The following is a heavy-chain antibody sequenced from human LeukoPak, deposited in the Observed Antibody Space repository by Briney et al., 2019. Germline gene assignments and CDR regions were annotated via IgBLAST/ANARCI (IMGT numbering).Heavy chain of an antibody. CDR2: ISGSSDAI. D-gene: IGHD3-10*01. CDR1: GFTFSTYS. Sequence: PGGSLRLSCAASGFTFSTYSMSWVRQAPGKGLEWVSYISGSSDAIYYADSVKGRFTISRDNAKNSLYLQMNSLRDEDTAVYYWARYFGAPQGMDVWGQGTTVTVSS. J-gene: IGHJ6*02. CDR3: ARYFGAPQGMDV. V-gene: IGHV3-48*02.